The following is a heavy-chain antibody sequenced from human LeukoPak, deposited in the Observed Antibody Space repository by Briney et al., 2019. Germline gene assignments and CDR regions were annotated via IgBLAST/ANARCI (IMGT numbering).Heavy chain of an antibody. CDR1: GFAFTSYS. J-gene: IGHJ4*02. V-gene: IGHV3-48*01. D-gene: IGHD3-16*01. CDR3: AKMWQLVGESDY. Sequence: GGSLRLSCAASGFAFTSYSMSWVRQAPGKGLEWVSYITSGSGTIYYADSVKGRFTISRDNFKNTLYLQMSSLRVEDTAVYYCAKMWQLVGESDYWGQGTLVTVSS. CDR2: ITSGSGTI.